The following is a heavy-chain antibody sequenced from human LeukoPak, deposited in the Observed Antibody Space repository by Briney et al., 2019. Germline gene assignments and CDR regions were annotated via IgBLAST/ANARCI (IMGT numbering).Heavy chain of an antibody. CDR2: INHSGGT. V-gene: IGHV4-34*01. CDR3: ARLKVPYTSGLAP. J-gene: IGHJ5*02. D-gene: IGHD6-25*01. Sequence: SETLSLTCVVYGGSFSGYYWSWIRQPPGKGLEWVGEINHSGGTNYNPSLKSRVTMSVDTSKKQFSLKLSSVTAADTAVYYCARLKVPYTSGLAPWGQGTLVTVSS. CDR1: GGSFSGYY.